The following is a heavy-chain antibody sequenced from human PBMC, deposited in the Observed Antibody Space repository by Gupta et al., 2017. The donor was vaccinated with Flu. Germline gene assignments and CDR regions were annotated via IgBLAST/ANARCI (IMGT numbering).Heavy chain of an antibody. J-gene: IGHJ4*02. CDR3: ARDARVDSSVYYFY. Sequence: EVQMVESGGGLVKPGGSMRLSCAASGFTFSSYSMHWVRQAPGKGLEWVSSISSSSIYIYYADAVKGRFTISRDNAKNSLYLQMNSLRAEDTAVYYCARDARVDSSVYYFYWGQGTLVTVSS. CDR1: GFTFSSYS. D-gene: IGHD3-22*01. CDR2: ISSSSIYI. V-gene: IGHV3-21*01.